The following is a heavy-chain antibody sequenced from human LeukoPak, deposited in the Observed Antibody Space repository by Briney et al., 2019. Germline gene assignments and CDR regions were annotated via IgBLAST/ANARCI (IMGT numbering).Heavy chain of an antibody. CDR1: VGSIYNYY. D-gene: IGHD3-10*01. J-gene: IGHJ4*02. CDR2: IYYTGTT. V-gene: IGHV4-59*08. Sequence: PSETLSLTCTVSVGSIYNYYWSWIRQPPGKGLEWLGYIYYTGTTDYNPSLKSRVTMSVDTSNNQFSLKLRSVTAADPAVYYCARHILASPPPGAFDFWGRGTLVTVSS. CDR3: ARHILASPPPGAFDF.